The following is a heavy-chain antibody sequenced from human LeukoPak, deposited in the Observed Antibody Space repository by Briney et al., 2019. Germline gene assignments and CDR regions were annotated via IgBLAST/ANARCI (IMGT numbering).Heavy chain of an antibody. D-gene: IGHD2-21*02. CDR2: FNHSGST. CDR1: GFTFNTHA. J-gene: IGHJ1*01. CDR3: ARSKRGSGGDRVFQY. Sequence: GSLRLSCAASGFTFNTHAMTWVRQAPGKGLEWIGEFNHSGSTNYNPSLKSRVTISVDTSKNQFSLKLSSVTAADTAMYYCARSKRGSGGDRVFQYWGQGTLVTVSS. V-gene: IGHV4-34*01.